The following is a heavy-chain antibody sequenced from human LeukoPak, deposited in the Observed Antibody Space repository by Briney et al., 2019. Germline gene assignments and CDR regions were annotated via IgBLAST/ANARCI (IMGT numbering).Heavy chain of an antibody. V-gene: IGHV3-48*04. CDR1: GFTFSSYS. CDR2: ISSSSRTI. Sequence: GGSLRLSCAASGFTFSSYSMNWVRQAPGKGLEWVSYISSSSRTIYYADSVKGRFTISRDNAKNSLYLQMNSLRAEDTAVYYCARSGDIGWAFDIWGQGTMVTVSS. CDR3: ARSGDIGWAFDI. J-gene: IGHJ3*02. D-gene: IGHD4-17*01.